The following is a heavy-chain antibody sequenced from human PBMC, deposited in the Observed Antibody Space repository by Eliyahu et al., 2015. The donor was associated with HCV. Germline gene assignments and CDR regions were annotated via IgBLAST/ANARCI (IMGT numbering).Heavy chain of an antibody. CDR2: IHXSGST. D-gene: IGHD6-19*01. CDR3: ASGGGGIAVTGTGGWFDP. Sequence: QVQLQESGPGLVKPSETLSLTXTXSXGSXPPYYWSWIRQPPGKGXEWIGYIHXSGSTNYNPSLKSRVTISIDTSKNQFSLKLTSVTAADTAMYYCASGGGGIAVTGTGGWFDPWGQGTLVTVSS. V-gene: IGHV4-59*01. J-gene: IGHJ5*02. CDR1: XGSXPPYY.